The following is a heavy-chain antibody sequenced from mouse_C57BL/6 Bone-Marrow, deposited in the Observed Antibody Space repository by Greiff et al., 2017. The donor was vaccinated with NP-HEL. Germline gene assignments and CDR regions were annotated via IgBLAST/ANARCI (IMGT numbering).Heavy chain of an antibody. CDR1: GYTFTDYN. D-gene: IGHD2-14*01. CDR2: INPNNGGT. V-gene: IGHV1-22*01. CDR3: ARCPILRFYFDY. J-gene: IGHJ2*01. Sequence: EVQVVESGPELVKPGASVKMSCKASGYTFTDYNMHWVKQSHGKSLEWIGYINPNNGGTSYNQKFKGKATLTVNKSSSTAYMELRSLTSEDSAVYYCARCPILRFYFDYWGQGTTLTVSS.